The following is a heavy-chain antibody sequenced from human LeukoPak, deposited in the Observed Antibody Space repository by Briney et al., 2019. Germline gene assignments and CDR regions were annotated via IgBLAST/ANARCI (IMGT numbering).Heavy chain of an antibody. CDR3: ARVPTVRGVSDYYYYYYMDV. CDR2: ISSSSSTI. Sequence: PGGSLRLSCAASGFTFSSYSMNWVRQAPGKGLEWVSYISSSSSTIYYADSVKGRFTISRDNAKNSLYLQMNSLRAEDTAVYYCARVPTVRGVSDYYYYYYMDVWGKGTTVTVSS. D-gene: IGHD3-10*01. J-gene: IGHJ6*03. CDR1: GFTFSSYS. V-gene: IGHV3-48*01.